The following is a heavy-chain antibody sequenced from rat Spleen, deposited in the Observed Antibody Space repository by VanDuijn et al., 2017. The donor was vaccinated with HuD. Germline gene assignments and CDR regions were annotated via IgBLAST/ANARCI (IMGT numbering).Heavy chain of an antibody. V-gene: IGHV5-58*01. J-gene: IGHJ3*01. D-gene: IGHD1-12*03. CDR3: AKRDYDGYYPFAY. CDR1: GFTFSRYW. Sequence: EVQLVETGGGFVQPGRSLKLSCVASGFTFSRYWMYWIRQAPGKGLECFSSINGDGGSTYYPDSVKGRFTISRDNAENTVYLQMNSLRSEDTATYYCAKRDYDGYYPFAYWGQGTLVTVSS. CDR2: INGDGGST.